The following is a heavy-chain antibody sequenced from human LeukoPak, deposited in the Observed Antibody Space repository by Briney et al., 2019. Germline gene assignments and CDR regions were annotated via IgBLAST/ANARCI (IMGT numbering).Heavy chain of an antibody. V-gene: IGHV3-21*01. CDR2: ISTTSSNM. J-gene: IGHJ4*02. CDR3: ASGGNYYGSGGYYF. CDR1: GFTFGGYS. D-gene: IGHD3-10*01. Sequence: GGSLRLSCAASGFTFGGYSMNWVRQAPGKGLEWVSSISTTSSNMYYADSLKGRFTISRDNAKNSLFLQMNSLRAEDTAVYYCASGGNYYGSGGYYFWGQGTLVTVSS.